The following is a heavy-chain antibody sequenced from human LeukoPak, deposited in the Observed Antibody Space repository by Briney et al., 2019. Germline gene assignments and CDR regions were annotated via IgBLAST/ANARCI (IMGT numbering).Heavy chain of an antibody. J-gene: IGHJ4*02. CDR1: GGSISSSSYY. Sequence: NASETLSLTCTVSGGSISSSSYYWGWIRQPPGKGLEWIGEINHSGSTNYNPSLKSRATISVDTSKNQFSLKLSSVTAADTAVYYCARGGGYSGYYFDYWGQGTLVTVSS. CDR2: INHSGST. D-gene: IGHD1-26*01. CDR3: ARGGGYSGYYFDY. V-gene: IGHV4-39*07.